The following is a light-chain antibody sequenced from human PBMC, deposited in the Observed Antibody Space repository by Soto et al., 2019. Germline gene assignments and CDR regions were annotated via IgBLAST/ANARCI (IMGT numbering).Light chain of an antibody. J-gene: IGKJ1*01. CDR3: QQYNSYSRT. V-gene: IGKV1-5*03. CDR1: QGINSH. CDR2: KAS. Sequence: DIQLTQSPSFLSTSVGDRVTISCRASQGINSHLAWYQQEPGKAPKLLIYKASSLESGVPSRFSGSGSGTEFTLTISSLQPDDFATYYCQQYNSYSRTFGQGTKVDIK.